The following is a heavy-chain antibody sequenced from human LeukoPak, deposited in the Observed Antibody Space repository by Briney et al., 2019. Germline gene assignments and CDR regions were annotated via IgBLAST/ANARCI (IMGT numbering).Heavy chain of an antibody. Sequence: GGSLRLSCAASGFTFSSYAMSWVRQAPGKGLEWVSAISGSGGSTYYADSVKGRFTISRDNAKNSLYLQMNSLRAGDTAVYYCARGRGGWPETWFDPWGQGTLVTVSS. CDR1: GFTFSSYA. CDR3: ARGRGGWPETWFDP. D-gene: IGHD6-19*01. J-gene: IGHJ5*02. V-gene: IGHV3-23*01. CDR2: ISGSGGST.